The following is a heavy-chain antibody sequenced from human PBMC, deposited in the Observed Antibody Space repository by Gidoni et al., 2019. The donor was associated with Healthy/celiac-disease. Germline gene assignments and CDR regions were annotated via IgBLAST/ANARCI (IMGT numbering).Heavy chain of an antibody. J-gene: IGHJ3*02. D-gene: IGHD6-13*01. CDR3: AKDLRWSSSHLGAAFDI. CDR2: ISGSGGST. Sequence: EVQMLESGGGLVQPGGSLRLSCAASGFTFSSYAMSWVRQAPGKGLECVSAISGSGGSTYYADSVKGRFTISRDNSKNTLYLQMNSLRAEDTAVYYCAKDLRWSSSHLGAAFDIWGQGTMVTVSS. CDR1: GFTFSSYA. V-gene: IGHV3-23*01.